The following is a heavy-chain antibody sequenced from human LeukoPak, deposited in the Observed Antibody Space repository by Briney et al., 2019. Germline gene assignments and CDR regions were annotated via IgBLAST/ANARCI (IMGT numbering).Heavy chain of an antibody. CDR1: GYSISSGYY. V-gene: IGHV4-38-2*01. D-gene: IGHD5-18*01. Sequence: SETLSLTCAVSGYSISSGYYWGWIRQPPGKGLEWIGSIYHSGSTYYNPSPKSRVTISVDTSKNQFSLKLSSVTAADTAVYYCARRSGYSYGYDYWGQGTLVTVSS. J-gene: IGHJ4*02. CDR3: ARRSGYSYGYDY. CDR2: IYHSGST.